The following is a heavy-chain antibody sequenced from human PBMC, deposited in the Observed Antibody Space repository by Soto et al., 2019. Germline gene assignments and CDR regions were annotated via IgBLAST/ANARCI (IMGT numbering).Heavy chain of an antibody. Sequence: QVKLQESGPGLVKPSGTLSLTCAVSGVSISSHDWWTWVRQPPAKGLEWIGESHQSGNTNYNSSLDSRVTISLDKSKNHFSLQLSSVTVADTAGYYCATRDTGRVYWGQGTLVTVSS. CDR3: ATRDTGRVY. D-gene: IGHD5-18*01. CDR2: SHQSGNT. J-gene: IGHJ4*02. CDR1: GVSISSHDW. V-gene: IGHV4-4*02.